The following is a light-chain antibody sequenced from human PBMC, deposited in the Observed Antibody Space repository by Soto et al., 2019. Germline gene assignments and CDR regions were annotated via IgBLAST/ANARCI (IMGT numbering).Light chain of an antibody. CDR3: SSYAGSNNFVV. CDR1: SSDVGGYNY. J-gene: IGLJ2*01. V-gene: IGLV2-8*01. CDR2: DVT. Sequence: QSVLTQPPSASGSPGQSVTISCTGTSSDVGGYNYVSWYQQHPGKAPKLMIYDVTKRPSGVPALFTFSKSGNTASLTVSGLQAEDEADYYCSSYAGSNNFVVFGGGTKLTVL.